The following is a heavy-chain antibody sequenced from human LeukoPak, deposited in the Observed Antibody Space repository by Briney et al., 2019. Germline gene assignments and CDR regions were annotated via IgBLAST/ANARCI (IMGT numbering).Heavy chain of an antibody. CDR3: AIYGSGSYGLK. CDR1: GFTFSSYE. Sequence: PGGSLRLSCAASGFTFSSYEMNWVRQAPGKGLEWVSYISSSGSTIYYADSVKGRFTISRDNAKDSLYLQMNSLRAEDTAVYYCAIYGSGSYGLKWGQGTLVTVSS. CDR2: ISSSGSTI. J-gene: IGHJ4*02. V-gene: IGHV3-48*03. D-gene: IGHD3-10*01.